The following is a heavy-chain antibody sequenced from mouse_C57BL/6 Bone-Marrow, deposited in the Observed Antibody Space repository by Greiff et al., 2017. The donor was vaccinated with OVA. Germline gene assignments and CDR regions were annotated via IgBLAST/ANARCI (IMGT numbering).Heavy chain of an antibody. Sequence: VQLQQSGAELAKPGASVKLSCKASGYTFTSYWMHWVKQRPGQGLEWIGYINPSSGYTKYNQKFKDKATLTAEKSSSTAYMQLSSLTSDDSAVYFCARSERLRDYFDYWGQGTTLTVSS. CDR2: INPSSGYT. V-gene: IGHV1-7*01. J-gene: IGHJ2*01. CDR1: GYTFTSYW. D-gene: IGHD2-2*01. CDR3: ARSERLRDYFDY.